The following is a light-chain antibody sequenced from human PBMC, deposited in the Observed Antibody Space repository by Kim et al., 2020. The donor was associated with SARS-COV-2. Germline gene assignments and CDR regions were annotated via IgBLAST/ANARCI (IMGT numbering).Light chain of an antibody. J-gene: IGLJ3*02. V-gene: IGLV2-23*02. CDR1: SGDVGRYNL. CDR3: CTYAGSSTFV. CDR2: EVS. Sequence: QAASVSGSPGQSITISCTGTSGDVGRYNLVSWYQQHPGKAPKLLIYEVSKWPSGVSNRFSGSKSGNTASLTISGLQAEDEADYYCCTYAGSSTFVFGGGTQLTVL.